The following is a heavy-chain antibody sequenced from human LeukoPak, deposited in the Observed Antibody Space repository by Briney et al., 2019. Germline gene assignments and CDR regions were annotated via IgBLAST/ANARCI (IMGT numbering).Heavy chain of an antibody. CDR2: ISGRGGST. CDR1: GFTFSRYV. V-gene: IGHV3-23*01. CDR3: ARGAAAGIFFDY. J-gene: IGHJ4*02. Sequence: GGSLRLSCAASGFTFSRYVMSWVRQAPGKGLEWVSGISGRGGSTDYADSVKGRFTISRDNSKNTLYLQMNSLRAEDTAVYYCARGAAAGIFFDYWGQGTLVTVSS. D-gene: IGHD6-13*01.